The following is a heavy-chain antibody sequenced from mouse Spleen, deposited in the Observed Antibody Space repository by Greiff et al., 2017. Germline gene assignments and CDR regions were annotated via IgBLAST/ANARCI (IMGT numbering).Heavy chain of an antibody. CDR3: ARSELGQYYFDY. CDR1: GFTFSSFG. CDR2: ISSGSSTI. D-gene: IGHD4-1*01. J-gene: IGHJ2*01. Sequence: EVKVVESEGGLVQPGSSMKLSCAASGFTFSSFGMHWVRQAPEKGLEWVAYISSGSSTIYYADTVKGRFTISRDNPKNTLFLQMTSLRSEDTAMYYCARSELGQYYFDYWGQGTTLTVSS. V-gene: IGHV5-17*02.